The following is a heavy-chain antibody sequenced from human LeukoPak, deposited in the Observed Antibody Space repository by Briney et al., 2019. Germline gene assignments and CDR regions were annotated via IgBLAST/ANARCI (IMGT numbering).Heavy chain of an antibody. V-gene: IGHV4-39*01. J-gene: IGHJ4*02. Sequence: PSETLSLTCTVSGGSISSSSYYWGWIRQPPGKGLEWIGSIYYSGSTYYNPSLKSRVTISVDTSKNQFSLKLSSVTAADTAVYYCARSIVLYYYGSGSYNGGVFDYWGQGTLVTVSS. CDR1: GGSISSSSYY. CDR2: IYYSGST. D-gene: IGHD3-10*01. CDR3: ARSIVLYYYGSGSYNGGVFDY.